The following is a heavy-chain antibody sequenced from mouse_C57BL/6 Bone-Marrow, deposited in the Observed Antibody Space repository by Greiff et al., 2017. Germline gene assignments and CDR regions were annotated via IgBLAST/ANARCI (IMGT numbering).Heavy chain of an antibody. D-gene: IGHD1-1*01. J-gene: IGHJ1*03. CDR3: TRCDLYYYGSSYWYFDV. CDR2: IYPGNSDT. Sequence: EVMLVESGTVLARPGASVKMSCKTSGYTFTSYWMHWVKQRPGQGLEWIGAIYPGNSDTSYNQKFKGKAKLTAVTSASTAYMELSSLTNEDSAVYYCTRCDLYYYGSSYWYFDVWGTGTTVTVSS. CDR1: GYTFTSYW. V-gene: IGHV1-5*01.